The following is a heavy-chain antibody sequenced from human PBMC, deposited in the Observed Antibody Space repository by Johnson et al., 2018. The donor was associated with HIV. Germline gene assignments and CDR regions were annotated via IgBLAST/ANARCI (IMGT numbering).Heavy chain of an antibody. CDR3: ARGGGCGGDCYSGYDAFDI. Sequence: EKLVESGGGLVQPGGSLRLSCAASGFTVSSNYMSWVRQTPGKGLEWVSVIYSGGSTYYADSVKGRFTISRDNSKNTVYLQMNSLRPYDTAVYYCARGGGCGGDCYSGYDAFDIWGQGTMVTVSS. V-gene: IGHV3-66*01. CDR2: IYSGGST. D-gene: IGHD2-21*01. CDR1: GFTVSSNY. J-gene: IGHJ3*02.